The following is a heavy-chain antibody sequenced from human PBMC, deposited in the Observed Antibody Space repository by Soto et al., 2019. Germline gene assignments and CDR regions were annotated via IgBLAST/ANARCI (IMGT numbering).Heavy chain of an antibody. CDR2: INPSGST. CDR1: GGSFSGYY. V-gene: IGHV4-34*01. D-gene: IGHD3-16*02. Sequence: SETLSLTCDVYGGSFSGYYWSWIRQPPGKGLEWIGKINPSGSTNYNPSLKNRVSISLDTSKNQFSLKLSSVTAADTAVYYCGKSPFGGSYLNYGGKGTLVPVSS. CDR3: GKSPFGGSYLNY. J-gene: IGHJ4*02.